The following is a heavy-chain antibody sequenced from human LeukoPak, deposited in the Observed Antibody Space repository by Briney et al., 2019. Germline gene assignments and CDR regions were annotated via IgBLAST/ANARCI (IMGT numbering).Heavy chain of an antibody. J-gene: IGHJ4*02. V-gene: IGHV4-59*01. Sequence: SETLSLTCTVSGGSISSYYWSWIRQPSGKGLEWIGYIYYSGSTNYNPSLKSRVTISVDTSKNQFSLKLSSVTAADTAVYYCARGHDYYDSSGYYYEGGGDLYYFDYWGQGTLVTVSS. D-gene: IGHD3-22*01. CDR2: IYYSGST. CDR3: ARGHDYYDSSGYYYEGGGDLYYFDY. CDR1: GGSISSYY.